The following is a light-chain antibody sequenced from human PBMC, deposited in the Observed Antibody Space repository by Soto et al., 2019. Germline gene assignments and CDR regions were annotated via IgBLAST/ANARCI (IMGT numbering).Light chain of an antibody. V-gene: IGLV2-14*01. J-gene: IGLJ1*01. Sequence: QSVLNQPASVSGSPGQSIAISCTGTSSDVGGYDYVSWFQQHPRKAPKLMIYDVSNRPSGVSSRFSGSKSGNTASLTISGLQAEDEADYYCNSYTSSGTYVFGTGTKVTVL. CDR1: SSDVGGYDY. CDR3: NSYTSSGTYV. CDR2: DVS.